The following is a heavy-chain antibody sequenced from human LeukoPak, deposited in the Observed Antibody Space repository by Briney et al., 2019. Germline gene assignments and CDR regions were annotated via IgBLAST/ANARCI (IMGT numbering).Heavy chain of an antibody. J-gene: IGHJ3*02. CDR2: IWYDGSNK. V-gene: IGHV3-33*01. Sequence: GGSLRLSCAASGFTFSSYGMHWVRQAPGKGLEWVAVIWYDGSNKYYADSVKGRFTISRDNSKNTLYLQMNSLRAEDRAVYYCARDRDDTDAFDIWGQGTMVTVSS. CDR1: GFTFSSYG. CDR3: ARDRDDTDAFDI. D-gene: IGHD3-22*01.